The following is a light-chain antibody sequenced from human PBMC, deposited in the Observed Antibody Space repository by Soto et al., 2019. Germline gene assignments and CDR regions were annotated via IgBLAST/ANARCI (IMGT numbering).Light chain of an antibody. CDR2: GVS. Sequence: EGVLTQSPGTLSLSPGERATLSCRASQSVSNSFFAWYQQKPGQAPRLLIYGVSSRATGIPDRFSGSGSGTDFTLTISRLEPEDFVVYYCQQYSTLPHTFGQGTKLEVK. CDR3: QQYSTLPHT. J-gene: IGKJ2*01. V-gene: IGKV3-20*01. CDR1: QSVSNSF.